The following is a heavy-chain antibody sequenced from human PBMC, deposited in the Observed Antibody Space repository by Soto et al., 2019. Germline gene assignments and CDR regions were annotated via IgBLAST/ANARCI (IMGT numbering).Heavy chain of an antibody. CDR2: ISAYNGNT. J-gene: IGHJ2*01. CDR3: ARDPGIVVARGYLDL. CDR1: GYTFTSYG. V-gene: IGHV1-18*01. D-gene: IGHD6-19*01. Sequence: QVQLVQSGAEVKKAGASVKVSCKASGYTFTSYGISWVRQAPGQGLEWMGWISAYNGNTNYAQNLQGRVTMTTDTYXSTAYMELRSLRSDDTAVYYCARDPGIVVARGYLDLGGRGTLVTVSS.